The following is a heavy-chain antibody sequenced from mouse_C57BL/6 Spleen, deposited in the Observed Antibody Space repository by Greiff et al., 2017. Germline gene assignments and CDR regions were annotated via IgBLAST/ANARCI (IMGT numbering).Heavy chain of an antibody. CDR3: TRSYYGSRGYAMDY. J-gene: IGHJ4*01. D-gene: IGHD1-1*01. V-gene: IGHV1-5*01. CDR1: GYTFTSYW. Sequence: VQLQQSGTVLARPGASVKMSCKTSGYTFTSYWMHWVKQRPGQGLEWIGAIYPGNSDTSYNQKFKGKAKLTAGTSASTAYMELSSLTNEDSAVYYCTRSYYGSRGYAMDYWGQGTSVTVSS. CDR2: IYPGNSDT.